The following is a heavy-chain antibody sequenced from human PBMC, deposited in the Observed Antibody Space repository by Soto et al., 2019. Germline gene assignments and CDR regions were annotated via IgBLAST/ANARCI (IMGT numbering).Heavy chain of an antibody. CDR2: ISYDGSNK. D-gene: IGHD4-17*01. CDR1: GFTFSSYA. J-gene: IGHJ6*02. V-gene: IGHV3-30-3*01. Sequence: QVQLVESGGGVVQPGRSLRLSCAASGFTFSSYAMHWVRQAPGKGLEWVAVISYDGSNKYYADSVKGRFTISRDNSKNTLYLQMNSLRAEDTAVYYCAREYLDYGGNSAYYYYGMDVWGQGTTVTVSS. CDR3: AREYLDYGGNSAYYYYGMDV.